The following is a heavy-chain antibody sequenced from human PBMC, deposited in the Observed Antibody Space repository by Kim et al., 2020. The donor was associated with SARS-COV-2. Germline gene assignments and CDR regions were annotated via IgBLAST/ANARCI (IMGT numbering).Heavy chain of an antibody. J-gene: IGHJ4*02. D-gene: IGHD1-26*01. V-gene: IGHV3-23*01. CDR3: AKDRGSGIVGVYYFDY. CDR1: GFTFSSYA. CDR2: ISGSGGST. Sequence: GGSLRLSCAASGFTFSSYAMNWVRQAPGKGLEWVSAISGSGGSTYYADSVKGWFTISRDNSKNTLYLQMNSLRAEDTAVYYCAKDRGSGIVGVYYFDYGGQGTLVTVSS.